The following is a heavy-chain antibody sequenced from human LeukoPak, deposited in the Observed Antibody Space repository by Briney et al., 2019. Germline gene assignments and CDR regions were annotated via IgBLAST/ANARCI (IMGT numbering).Heavy chain of an antibody. D-gene: IGHD3-22*01. V-gene: IGHV1-2*02. CDR3: AKDYYDSSGTYDY. CDR2: INPNSGGT. Sequence: ASVKVSCKASAYTFTGYYLHWVRQASGQGLEWMGWINPNSGGTNCAQKFQGRVTMTRDTSISTVYMELSRLRSDDTAVYYCAKDYYDSSGTYDYWGQGTLVTVSS. J-gene: IGHJ4*02. CDR1: AYTFTGYY.